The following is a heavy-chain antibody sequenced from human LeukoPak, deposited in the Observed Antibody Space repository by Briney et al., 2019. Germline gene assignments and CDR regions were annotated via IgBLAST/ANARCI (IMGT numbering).Heavy chain of an antibody. J-gene: IGHJ4*02. CDR1: GFTFSSYG. Sequence: PGGSLRLSCGASGFTFSSYGMHWVRRAPGKGLGWVAAISKDGRNKYYADSVKGRFTISRDNSRNTLSLEMNSLRSEDTAIYYCARTGTREGINYGIDYWGQGTLVTVSS. CDR2: ISKDGRNK. D-gene: IGHD5-24*01. CDR3: ARTGTREGINYGIDY. V-gene: IGHV3-30*03.